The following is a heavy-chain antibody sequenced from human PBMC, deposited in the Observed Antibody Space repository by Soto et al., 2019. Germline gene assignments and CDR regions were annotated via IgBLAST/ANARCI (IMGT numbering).Heavy chain of an antibody. V-gene: IGHV3-49*03. CDR3: TRVKTTVTPSDLNWFDS. D-gene: IGHD4-17*01. J-gene: IGHJ5*01. CDR2: IRSKAYGGTT. CDR1: GFTFGGYA. Sequence: GGSLRLSCTASGFTFGGYAMSWFRQAPGKGLEWVGFIRSKAYGGTTEYAASVKGRFTISRDDSKSIAYLQMNSLKTEDTAVYYCTRVKTTVTPSDLNWFDSWGQGTLVTVSS.